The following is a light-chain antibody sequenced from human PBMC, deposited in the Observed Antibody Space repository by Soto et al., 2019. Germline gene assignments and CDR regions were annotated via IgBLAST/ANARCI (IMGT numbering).Light chain of an antibody. CDR1: QSVPANY. V-gene: IGKV3-20*01. CDR3: LQYGTPWWT. Sequence: EIVLTQSPGTLSLSPGERVTLSCGASQSVPANYLAWYQQKPGQAPRLLIYGASNRATGIPDRFSGSWYGTDFTLNVSRLEPEDFAVYFCLQYGTPWWTFGQGARVEIK. CDR2: GAS. J-gene: IGKJ1*01.